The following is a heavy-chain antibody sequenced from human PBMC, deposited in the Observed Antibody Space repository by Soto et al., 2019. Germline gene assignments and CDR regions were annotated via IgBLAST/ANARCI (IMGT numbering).Heavy chain of an antibody. CDR3: ARDSIFEGYAFDI. CDR1: GFTFSSYW. Sequence: GGSLRLSCAASGFTFSSYWMSWVRQAPGKGLEWVANIKQDGSEKYYVDSVKGRFTISRDNAKNSLYLQMNSLRAEDTAVYYCARDSIFEGYAFDIWGQGTMVTVSS. J-gene: IGHJ3*02. CDR2: IKQDGSEK. V-gene: IGHV3-7*01. D-gene: IGHD3-3*01.